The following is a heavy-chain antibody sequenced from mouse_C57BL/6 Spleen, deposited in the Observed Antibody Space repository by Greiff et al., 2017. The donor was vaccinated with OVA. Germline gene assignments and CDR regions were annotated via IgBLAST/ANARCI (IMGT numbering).Heavy chain of an antibody. Sequence: EVQLQQSGPELVKPGASVKISCKASGYTFTDYYMNWVKQSHGKSLEWIGDINPNNGGTSYNQKFKGKATLTVDKSSSTAYMELRSLTSEDSAVYYCARLSLGPYFDYWGQGTTLTVSS. J-gene: IGHJ2*01. CDR2: INPNNGGT. V-gene: IGHV1-26*01. CDR3: ARLSLGPYFDY. D-gene: IGHD4-1*01. CDR1: GYTFTDYY.